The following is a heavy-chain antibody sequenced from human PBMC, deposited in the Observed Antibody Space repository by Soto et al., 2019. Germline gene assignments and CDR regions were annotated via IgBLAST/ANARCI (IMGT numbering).Heavy chain of an antibody. CDR3: VKQAHGMDGVAFDY. D-gene: IGHD2-15*01. CDR1: GFIFSEST. Sequence: GGSLRLSCSASGFIFSESTIYWVRQVPGKGLEAISAVSTSGRSTYYADSVKDRFTISRDNSKNTLFLQMGSLRPEDTAIYYCVKQAHGMDGVAFDYWGQGTQVTVSS. J-gene: IGHJ4*02. V-gene: IGHV3-64D*06. CDR2: VSTSGRST.